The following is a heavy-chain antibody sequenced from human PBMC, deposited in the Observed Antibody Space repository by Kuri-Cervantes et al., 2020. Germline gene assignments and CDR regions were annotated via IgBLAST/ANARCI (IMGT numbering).Heavy chain of an antibody. CDR2: ISGSGGST. J-gene: IGHJ5*02. Sequence: GESLKISCAASGFTFSSYAMHWVRQAPGKGLEWVSAISGSGGSTYYADSVKGRFTISRDNSKNTLYLQMNSLRAEDTAVYYCAKDSLDYDILTGFGIWFDPWGQGTLVTVSS. D-gene: IGHD3-9*01. CDR3: AKDSLDYDILTGFGIWFDP. CDR1: GFTFSSYA. V-gene: IGHV3-23*01.